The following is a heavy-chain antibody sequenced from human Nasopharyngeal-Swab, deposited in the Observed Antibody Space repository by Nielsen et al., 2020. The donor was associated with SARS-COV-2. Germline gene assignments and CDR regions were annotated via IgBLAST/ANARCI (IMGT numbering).Heavy chain of an antibody. Sequence: VRQAPGKGLEWVAVMSHDGSNEDYADSVKGRFTISRDNSKNTFYLQMNSLRAEDTAVYYCAKFLTVTPVVTYSYGMDVWGQGTTVTVSS. D-gene: IGHD4-23*01. J-gene: IGHJ6*02. V-gene: IGHV3-30*18. CDR3: AKFLTVTPVVTYSYGMDV. CDR2: MSHDGSNE.